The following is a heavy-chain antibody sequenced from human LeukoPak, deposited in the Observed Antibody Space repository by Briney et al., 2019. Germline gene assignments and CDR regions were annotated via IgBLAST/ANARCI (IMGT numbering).Heavy chain of an antibody. J-gene: IGHJ5*02. Sequence: GGTLRLSCAASGFTFSSYWMSWVRQAPGKGLEWVANIKQDGSEKYYVDSVKGRFTISRDNAKNPLYLQMNSLRAEDTAVYYCARDSTIISSSWLNWFDPWGQGTLVTVSS. CDR3: ARDSTIISSSWLNWFDP. CDR2: IKQDGSEK. D-gene: IGHD6-13*01. V-gene: IGHV3-7*01. CDR1: GFTFSSYW.